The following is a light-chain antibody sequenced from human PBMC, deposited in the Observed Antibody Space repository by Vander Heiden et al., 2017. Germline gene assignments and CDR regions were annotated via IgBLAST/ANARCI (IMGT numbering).Light chain of an antibody. V-gene: IGLV1-40*01. CDR1: ISTIGAGYD. CDR2: GNI. Sequence: QSVLTQPPSVSGATGQRVTVACTESISTIGAGYDVHWYQQLPGTAPKLLIYGNISRPSGVPDRFAGSKSRTSASLAITGLRAEDEADYYGQSYDSSLSGVVFGGGTKLTVL. J-gene: IGLJ2*01. CDR3: QSYDSSLSGVV.